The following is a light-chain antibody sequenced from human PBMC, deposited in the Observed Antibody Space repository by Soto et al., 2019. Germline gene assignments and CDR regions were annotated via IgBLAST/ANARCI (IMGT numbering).Light chain of an antibody. CDR3: QQYGGSPYT. J-gene: IGKJ2*01. V-gene: IGKV3-20*01. CDR2: GAS. CDR1: QSVTNKR. Sequence: EIVLTQSPDTLSLSPGERATLSCSASQSVTNKRLAWYQQKPGQAPRLLIYGASSRAGGIPDKFSGSGPGTDFTLTINRLEPEDFAVYYCQQYGGSPYTFAQGTKLEI.